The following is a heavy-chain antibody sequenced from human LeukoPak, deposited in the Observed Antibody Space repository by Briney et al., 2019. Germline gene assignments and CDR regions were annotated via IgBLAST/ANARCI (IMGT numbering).Heavy chain of an antibody. CDR3: ARGKAYYYGSGRNFDY. J-gene: IGHJ4*02. Sequence: SETLSLTCTVSGGSISSYYWSWIRQPPGKGLEWIGEINHSGSTNYNPSLKSRVAISVDTSKNQFSLKLSSVTAADTAVYYCARGKAYYYGSGRNFDYWGQGTLVTVSS. CDR1: GGSISSYY. D-gene: IGHD3-10*01. V-gene: IGHV4-34*01. CDR2: INHSGST.